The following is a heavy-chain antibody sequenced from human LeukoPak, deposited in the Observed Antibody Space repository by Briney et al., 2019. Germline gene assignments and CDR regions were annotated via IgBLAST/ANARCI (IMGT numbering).Heavy chain of an antibody. CDR3: ARRPYYGLGSYGFDY. CDR2: IYYSGST. D-gene: IGHD3-10*01. CDR1: GGSISSSSYY. Sequence: SETLSLTCTVSGGSISSSSYYWGWIRQPPGKGLEWIGSIYYSGSTYYNPSLKSRVTISVDTSKNQFSLKLSSVTAADTAVYYCARRPYYGLGSYGFDYWGQGTLVTVSS. V-gene: IGHV4-39*01. J-gene: IGHJ4*02.